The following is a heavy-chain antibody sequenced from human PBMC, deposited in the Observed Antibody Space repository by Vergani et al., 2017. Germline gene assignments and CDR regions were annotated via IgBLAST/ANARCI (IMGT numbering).Heavy chain of an antibody. CDR3: ARLGGDYADPELYYFDY. Sequence: QVQLQESGPGLVKPSETLSLTCTVSGGSISSYYWSWIRQPPGKGLEWIWYIYTSGRTNYNPSRKSRVTIAVDTSKNQFSLKLSSVTAADTAVYYCARLGGDYADPELYYFDYWGQGTLVTVSS. J-gene: IGHJ4*02. D-gene: IGHD4-17*01. CDR2: IYTSGRT. CDR1: GGSISSYY. V-gene: IGHV4-4*09.